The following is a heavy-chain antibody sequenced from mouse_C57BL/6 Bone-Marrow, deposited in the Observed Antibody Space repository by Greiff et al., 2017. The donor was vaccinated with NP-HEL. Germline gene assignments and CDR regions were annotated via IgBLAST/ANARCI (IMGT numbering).Heavy chain of an antibody. CDR1: GYAFSSSW. CDR3: ARRLGAY. V-gene: IGHV1-82*01. J-gene: IGHJ3*01. Sequence: QVQLQQSGPELVKPGASVKISCKASGYAFSSSWMNWVKQRPGTGLEWIGRIYPGDGDTNYNGKFKGKATLTADKSSSTAYMQLSSLTSEDSAVYFCARRLGAYWGQGTLVTVSA. CDR2: IYPGDGDT.